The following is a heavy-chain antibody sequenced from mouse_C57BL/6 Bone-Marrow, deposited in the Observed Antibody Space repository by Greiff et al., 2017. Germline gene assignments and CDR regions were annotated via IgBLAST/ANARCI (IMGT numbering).Heavy chain of an antibody. CDR2: LGPGSGST. CDR1: GYTFTDYY. J-gene: IGHJ3*01. V-gene: IGHV1-77*01. CDR3: ASQRAWFAY. Sequence: VQLQQSGAELVKPGASVKISCKASGYTFTDYYINWVKQRPGQGLEWIGKLGPGSGSTYYNEKFKGKATLTADKSSSTAYMQLSSLTSEDSAVYFCASQRAWFAYGGQGTLVTVSA.